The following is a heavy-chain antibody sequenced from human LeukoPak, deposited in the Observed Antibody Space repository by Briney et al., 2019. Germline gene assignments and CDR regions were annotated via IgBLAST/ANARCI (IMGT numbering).Heavy chain of an antibody. V-gene: IGHV4-4*02. CDR1: GGSISSSNW. J-gene: IGHJ4*02. D-gene: IGHD1-7*01. CDR2: IYHSGST. Sequence: KASETLSLTGAVSGGSISSSNWWSWVRQPPGKGLEWIGEIYHSGSTNYNPSLKSRVTISVDKSKNQFSLKLSSVTAADTAVYYCARGNWNYVRGTYYFDYWGQGTLVTVSS. CDR3: ARGNWNYVRGTYYFDY.